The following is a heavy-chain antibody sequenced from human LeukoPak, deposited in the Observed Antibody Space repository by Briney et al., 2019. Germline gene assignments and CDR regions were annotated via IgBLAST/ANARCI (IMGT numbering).Heavy chain of an antibody. CDR2: ITDAVGST. J-gene: IGHJ4*02. V-gene: IGHV3-23*01. Sequence: PGGSLRLSCAASGFNFISYSMSWVRQAPGKGLEWGSAITDAVGSTHYADSVKGRFTISSDNSKNTVYLQMNSLRPEDMAVYYCAKEIFSGLLYIDYWGQGTLVTVSS. CDR3: AKEIFSGLLYIDY. D-gene: IGHD5-12*01. CDR1: GFNFISYS.